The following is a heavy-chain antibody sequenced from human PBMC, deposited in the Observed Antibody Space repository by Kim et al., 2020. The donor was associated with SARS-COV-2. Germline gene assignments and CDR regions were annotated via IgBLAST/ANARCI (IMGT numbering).Heavy chain of an antibody. CDR1: GGSISSGVYY. V-gene: IGHV4-31*03. D-gene: IGHD3-22*01. CDR3: ARNIGITMIVVVTGWFDP. Sequence: SETLSLTCTVSGGSISSGVYYWSWIRQHPGKGLEWIGYIYYSGSTYYNPSLKSRVTISVDTSKNQFSLKLSSVTAADTAVYYCARNIGITMIVVVTGWFDPWGQGTLVTVSS. J-gene: IGHJ5*02. CDR2: IYYSGST.